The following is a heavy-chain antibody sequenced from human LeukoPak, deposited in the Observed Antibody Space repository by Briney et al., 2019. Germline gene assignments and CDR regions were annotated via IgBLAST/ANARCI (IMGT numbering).Heavy chain of an antibody. J-gene: IGHJ5*02. CDR1: GGSISSYY. Sequence: SETLSPTCTVSGGSISSYYWSWIRQPPGKGLEWIGYIYYSGSTNYNPSLKSRVTISVDTSKNQFSLRLSSVTAADTAVYYCARSSAPYYDIGNWFDPWGQGTLVTVSS. CDR3: ARSSAPYYDIGNWFDP. CDR2: IYYSGST. V-gene: IGHV4-59*01. D-gene: IGHD3-9*01.